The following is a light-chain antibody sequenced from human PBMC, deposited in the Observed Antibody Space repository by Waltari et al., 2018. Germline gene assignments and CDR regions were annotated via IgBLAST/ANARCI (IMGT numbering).Light chain of an antibody. CDR2: DTS. Sequence: SCRASQSVGRALAWYQQKPGQAPRLLIYDTSTRATGIPDRFSGSGSGTDFSLTISRVEPEDFAVYYCQMYVRLPVTFDQGTKVEVK. CDR3: QMYVRLPVT. V-gene: IGKV3-20*01. J-gene: IGKJ1*01. CDR1: QSVGRA.